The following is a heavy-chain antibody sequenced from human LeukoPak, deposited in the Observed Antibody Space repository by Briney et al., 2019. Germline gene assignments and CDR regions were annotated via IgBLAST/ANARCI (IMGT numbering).Heavy chain of an antibody. Sequence: GASLRHSCAPSGFSFSTYAMSWVRQAPGKGLEWVSAISASGGSTYYAVSVKGRFTISRDNSKNTLYLQMSSLTAEDTAIYYCAKRLGYCSDGNCYFENWGQGTLVTVSS. J-gene: IGHJ4*02. V-gene: IGHV3-23*01. CDR1: GFSFSTYA. D-gene: IGHD2-15*01. CDR3: AKRLGYCSDGNCYFEN. CDR2: ISASGGST.